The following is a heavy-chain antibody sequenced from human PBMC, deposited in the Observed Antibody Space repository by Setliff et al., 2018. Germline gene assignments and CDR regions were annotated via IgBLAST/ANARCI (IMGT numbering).Heavy chain of an antibody. CDR2: ISSSSSTI. CDR1: GFSFSSYG. V-gene: IGHV3-48*01. CDR3: AKDFWSGYVSYLDP. J-gene: IGHJ5*02. D-gene: IGHD3-3*01. Sequence: GGSLRLSCAASGFSFSSYGMNWVRQAPEKGLEWVSYISSSSSTIYHADSVKGRFTISRDNAKNSLYLQMSDLRAEDTAVYYCAKDFWSGYVSYLDPWGQGTLVTVSS.